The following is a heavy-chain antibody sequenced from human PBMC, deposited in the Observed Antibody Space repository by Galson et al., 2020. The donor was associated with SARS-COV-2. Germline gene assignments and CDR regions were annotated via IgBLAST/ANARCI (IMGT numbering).Heavy chain of an antibody. CDR2: INSDGSST. CDR3: ARNGRDCSGGICYGAEYFQY. CDR1: GFTFSSYW. Sequence: GESLKISCAASGFTFSSYWMHWVRQAPGKGLVWVSRINSDGSSTSYADSVKGRFTISRDNAKNSLYLQMNSLRAEDTALYFCARNGRDCSGGICYGAEYFQYWGQGNPVTVSS. D-gene: IGHD2-15*01. V-gene: IGHV3-74*01. J-gene: IGHJ1*01.